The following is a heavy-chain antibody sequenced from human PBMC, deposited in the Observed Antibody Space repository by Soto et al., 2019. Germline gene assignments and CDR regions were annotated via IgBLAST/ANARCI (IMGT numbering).Heavy chain of an antibody. D-gene: IGHD3-10*01. CDR3: AREWVVRGVLDY. V-gene: IGHV4-34*01. Sequence: PSETLSLTCAVYGGSFSGYYWSWIRQPPGKGLEWIGEINHSGSTNYNPSLKSRVTISVDTSKNQFSLKLSSVTAADTAVYYCAREWVVRGVLDYWGQGTLVTVSS. J-gene: IGHJ4*02. CDR2: INHSGST. CDR1: GGSFSGYY.